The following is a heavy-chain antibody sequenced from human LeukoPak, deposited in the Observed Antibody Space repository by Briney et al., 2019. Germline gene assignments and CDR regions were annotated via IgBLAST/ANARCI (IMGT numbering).Heavy chain of an antibody. CDR2: IYYSGST. D-gene: IGHD3-3*01. CDR3: ARRLWSGYFFDY. Sequence: SETLSLTCAVYGGSFSGYYWSWIRQPPGKALVWVGYIYYSGSTNYNPSLKSRVTISVYTSKNQFSLKLSSVTAADTAVYYCARRLWSGYFFDYWGQGTLVTVSS. V-gene: IGHV4-59*01. CDR1: GGSFSGYY. J-gene: IGHJ4*02.